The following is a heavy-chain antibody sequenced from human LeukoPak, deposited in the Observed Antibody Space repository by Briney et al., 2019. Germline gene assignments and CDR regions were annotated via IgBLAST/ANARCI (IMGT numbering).Heavy chain of an antibody. V-gene: IGHV3-74*01. Sequence: GGSLRLSCAASGFTFSSYWMHWVRQAPGKGLVWVSRINSDGSSTSYADSVKGRFTISRDNAKNTLYLQMNSLRAEDTAVYYCAREKSGSSVLGIFDYWGQGTLVTVSS. D-gene: IGHD1-26*01. J-gene: IGHJ4*02. CDR3: AREKSGSSVLGIFDY. CDR2: INSDGSST. CDR1: GFTFSSYW.